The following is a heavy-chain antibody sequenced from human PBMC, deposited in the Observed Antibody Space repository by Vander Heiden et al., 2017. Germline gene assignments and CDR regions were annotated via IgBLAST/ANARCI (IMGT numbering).Heavy chain of an antibody. D-gene: IGHD1-1*01. Sequence: QVQLVESGGGVVQPGTSLRLSSAASRFNSNAYAIHWVRQAPGKGLEWVAVISFDDTDKYYADSVKGRFTISRDSSENTVYLQMNSLRTDDTARYYCAKGSKQLASSWGQGTLI. V-gene: IGHV3-30*18. CDR2: ISFDDTDK. CDR1: RFNSNAYA. CDR3: AKGSKQLASS. J-gene: IGHJ4*02.